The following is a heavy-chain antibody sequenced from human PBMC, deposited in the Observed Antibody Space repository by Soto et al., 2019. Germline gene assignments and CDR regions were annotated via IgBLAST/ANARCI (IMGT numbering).Heavy chain of an antibody. CDR1: GDSFSSDAYY. V-gene: IGHV4-31*03. CDR3: ARGPRDGYGLFDY. CDR2: GHCGGST. D-gene: IGHD5-12*01. Sequence: TLTLTCTVSGDSFSSDAYYWGRNRPVPRRRLAWLACGHCGGSTLYNQSLRGRVTVSEDTSTNQFYLQLTSVTAADTAVYYCARGPRDGYGLFDYWGLGNLVTVSS. J-gene: IGHJ4*02.